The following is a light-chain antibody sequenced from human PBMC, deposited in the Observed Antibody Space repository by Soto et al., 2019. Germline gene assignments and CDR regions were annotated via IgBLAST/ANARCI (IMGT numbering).Light chain of an antibody. CDR3: QTWGTDVSV. Sequence: QLVLTQWPSPSASLGASVELTYTLSSGHSSYAIAWHQQQPEKGPRFLMRLNSDGSHNKGYGIPDRFSGSSSGAERYLTISSIESEDEADYYCQTWGTDVSVFGGGTQLTVL. J-gene: IGLJ7*01. CDR2: LNSDGSH. CDR1: SGHSSYA. V-gene: IGLV4-69*01.